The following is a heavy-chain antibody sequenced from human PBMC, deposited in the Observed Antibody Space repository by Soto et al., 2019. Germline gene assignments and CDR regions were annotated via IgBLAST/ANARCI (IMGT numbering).Heavy chain of an antibody. CDR2: ISGSGSST. V-gene: IGHV3-23*01. CDR3: XXXXXXXXXXXXXXAGFDY. Sequence: EVQLLASGGGLVQPGGSLRLSCAASGFTFSSYAMNWVRQAPGKGLEWVSTISGSGSSTYYAASVKGRFTISRDISKXXXXXXXXXXXXXXXXXXXXXXXXXXXXXXXXXXAGFDYWGQGGLVTVSS. CDR1: GFTFSSYA. D-gene: IGHD6-13*01. J-gene: IGHJ4*02.